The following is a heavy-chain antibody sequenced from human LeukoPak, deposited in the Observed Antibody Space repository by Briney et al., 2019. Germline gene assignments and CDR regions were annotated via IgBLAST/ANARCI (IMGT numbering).Heavy chain of an antibody. CDR2: IKEDGSEK. D-gene: IGHD6-19*01. J-gene: IGHJ4*02. CDR3: ARVGSGEGMD. V-gene: IGHV3-7*01. CDR1: GFTLSSHW. Sequence: GGSLRLSCAASGFTLSSHWMSWVRQAPGKGLEWVANIKEDGSEKYYGDSVKGRFTISRDNAKKSLYLQMNSLRAEDTAVYYCARVGSGEGMDWGQGTLVTVSS.